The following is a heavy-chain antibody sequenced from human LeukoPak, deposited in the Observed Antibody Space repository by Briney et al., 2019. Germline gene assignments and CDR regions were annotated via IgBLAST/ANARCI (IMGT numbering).Heavy chain of an antibody. J-gene: IGHJ5*02. CDR3: ARGWSITMIANWFDP. Sequence: SETLSLTCTVSGGSISSYYWSWIRQPAGKGLEWIGRIYTSGSTNYNPSLKSRVTMSVDTSKNQFSLKLSSVTAADTAVYYCARGWSITMIANWFDPWGQGTLVTVSS. D-gene: IGHD3-22*01. CDR2: IYTSGST. V-gene: IGHV4-4*07. CDR1: GGSISSYY.